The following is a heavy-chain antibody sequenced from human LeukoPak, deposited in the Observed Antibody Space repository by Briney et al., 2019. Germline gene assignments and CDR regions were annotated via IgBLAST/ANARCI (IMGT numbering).Heavy chain of an antibody. CDR3: ARVFSTLDY. J-gene: IGHJ4*02. D-gene: IGHD2-2*01. CDR2: ISYDGGKK. V-gene: IGHV3-33*05. Sequence: GGSLRLSCAASGFTFSSHDMHWVRQAPGKGLEWVAIISYDGGKKDYADSVKGRFTISRDNSKNWLYLQMNSLRAEDTAVYYCARVFSTLDYWGQGTRVTVSS. CDR1: GFTFSSHD.